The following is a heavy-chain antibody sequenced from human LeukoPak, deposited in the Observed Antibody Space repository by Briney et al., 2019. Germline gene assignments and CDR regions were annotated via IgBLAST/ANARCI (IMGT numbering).Heavy chain of an antibody. J-gene: IGHJ6*03. Sequence: SETLSLTCTVSGGSISSGGYYWSWIRQPPGKGLEWIGYIYHSGSTYYNPSLKSRVTISVDRSKNQFSLKLSSVTAADTAVYYCARDRGGSYYYYYMDVWGKGTTVTVSS. CDR3: ARDRGGSYYYYYMDV. CDR1: GGSISSGGYY. D-gene: IGHD3-10*01. V-gene: IGHV4-30-2*01. CDR2: IYHSGST.